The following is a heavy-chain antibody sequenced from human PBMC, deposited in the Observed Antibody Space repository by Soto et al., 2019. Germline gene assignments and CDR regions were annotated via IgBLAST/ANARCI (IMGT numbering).Heavy chain of an antibody. CDR1: GFTFSHYW. Sequence: EVQLLQSGGGSVRPGGTLTLSCAASGFTFSHYWMHWVRQVPGRGLLWVSRLNHDANRTGYADSVRGRFTISRDNAKNTLYLHMSSVRAEDSATYYCVRSTSGCFDYWGQGAEVSVSS. CDR2: LNHDANRT. V-gene: IGHV3-74*01. D-gene: IGHD2-8*01. J-gene: IGHJ4*02. CDR3: VRSTSGCFDY.